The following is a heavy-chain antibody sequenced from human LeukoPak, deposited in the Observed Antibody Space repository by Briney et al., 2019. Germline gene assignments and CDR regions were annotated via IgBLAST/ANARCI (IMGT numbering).Heavy chain of an antibody. J-gene: IGHJ4*02. CDR2: INPNTGGA. CDR3: ARQAGGAWYYDF. CDR1: GYSFTDYY. Sequence: ASVKVSCKASGYSFTDYYMHWVRQAPGQGFEWMGWINPNTGGAHYSQTFQGRVSMTRDTSISTIYMELTRLTSDDTAVYYCARQAGGAWYYDFWGQGTLVTVSS. V-gene: IGHV1-2*02. D-gene: IGHD6-19*01.